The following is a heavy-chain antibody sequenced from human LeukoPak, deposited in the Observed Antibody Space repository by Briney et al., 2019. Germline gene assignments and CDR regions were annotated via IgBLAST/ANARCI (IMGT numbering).Heavy chain of an antibody. J-gene: IGHJ6*03. Sequence: ASVKVSCKASGYTFTGYYIHWVRQAPGQGLEWMGWINPNSGGTNYAQKFQGRVTMTRDSSISTAYMKLSRLRSDDTAVYYCARDSGSSSEAYYYYYYLDVWGKGTTVTIAS. V-gene: IGHV1-2*02. D-gene: IGHD1-26*01. CDR2: INPNSGGT. CDR3: ARDSGSSSEAYYYYYYLDV. CDR1: GYTFTGYY.